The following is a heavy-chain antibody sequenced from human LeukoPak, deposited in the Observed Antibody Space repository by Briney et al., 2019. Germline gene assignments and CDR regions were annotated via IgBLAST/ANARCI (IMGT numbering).Heavy chain of an antibody. J-gene: IGHJ6*02. D-gene: IGHD6-13*01. V-gene: IGHV3-48*03. Sequence: GGSLRLSCAASGFTFSSYEMNWVRQAPGKGLEWVSYISSSGSTIYYADSVKGRFTISRDNAKNSLYLQMNGLRAEDTAVYYCARRGPLIAAAGTTPVRYYYGMDVWGQGTTVTLSS. CDR2: ISSSGSTI. CDR1: GFTFSSYE. CDR3: ARRGPLIAAAGTTPVRYYYGMDV.